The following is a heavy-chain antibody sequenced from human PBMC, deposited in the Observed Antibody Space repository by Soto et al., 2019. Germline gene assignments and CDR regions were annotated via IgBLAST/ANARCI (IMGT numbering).Heavy chain of an antibody. J-gene: IGHJ6*03. V-gene: IGHV1-8*01. CDR1: GYTFTSYD. CDR2: MNPNSGNT. CDR3: ARGRHSSSGEYYYYYYMDV. Sequence: GASVKVSCKASGYTFTSYDINWVRQATGQGLEWMGWMNPNSGNTGYAQKFQGRVTMTRNTSISTAYMELSSLRSEDTAVYYCARGRHSSSGEYYYYYYMDVWGKGTTVTVSS. D-gene: IGHD6-6*01.